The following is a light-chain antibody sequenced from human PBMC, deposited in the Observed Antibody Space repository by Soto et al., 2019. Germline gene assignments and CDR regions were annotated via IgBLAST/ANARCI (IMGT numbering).Light chain of an antibody. J-gene: IGLJ3*02. CDR3: SSFTRSNIWV. V-gene: IGLV2-14*03. CDR1: SSDVGGYNY. CDR2: DVS. Sequence: QSVPTQPASVSGSPGQSITISCTGSSSDVGGYNYVSWYQHHPGKAPKLMIYDVSNRPSGVSNRFSGSKSGNTASLTISGLQAEDEADYYCSSFTRSNIWVFGGGTKVTVL.